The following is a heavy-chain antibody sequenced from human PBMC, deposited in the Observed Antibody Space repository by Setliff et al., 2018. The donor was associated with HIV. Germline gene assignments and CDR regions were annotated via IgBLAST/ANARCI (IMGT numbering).Heavy chain of an antibody. Sequence: SETLSLTCTVSGGSINSTSYYWSWIRQPPGKGLEWIGEINHSGSTNYNPSLKSRVTISVDTSKNQFSLKLSSVTAADTAVYYCARVMYYYDSSGYLLLLFDYWGQGTLVTVSS. CDR2: INHSGST. V-gene: IGHV4-39*07. D-gene: IGHD3-22*01. CDR1: GGSINSTSYY. J-gene: IGHJ4*02. CDR3: ARVMYYYDSSGYLLLLFDY.